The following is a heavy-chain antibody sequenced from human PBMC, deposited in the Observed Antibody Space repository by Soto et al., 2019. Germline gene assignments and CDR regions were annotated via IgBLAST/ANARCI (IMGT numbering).Heavy chain of an antibody. CDR2: ISGSSHTI. J-gene: IGHJ4*02. CDR1: GVTFSTYS. V-gene: IGHV3-48*02. CDR3: ARDGRSYTNYDY. D-gene: IGHD1-1*01. Sequence: GGSLRLSCAASGVTFSTYSMHWVRQAPGKGLEWVSYISGSSHTIYYADSVKGRFTISRDNAQNSLYLQMYSLRDEDTAVYYCARDGRSYTNYDYWGQGTLVTVSS.